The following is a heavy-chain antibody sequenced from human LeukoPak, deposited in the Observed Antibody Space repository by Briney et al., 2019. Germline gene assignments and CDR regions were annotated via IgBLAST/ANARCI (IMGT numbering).Heavy chain of an antibody. CDR2: IYPGDSDT. D-gene: IGHD6-13*01. CDR1: GYSFTSYW. CDR3: ARPGSSSWYSSLGAFDI. J-gene: IGHJ3*02. Sequence: GESLKISCKGSGYSFTSYWIGWVRQMPGKGLERMGIIYPGDSDTRYSPSFQGQVTISADKSISTAYLQWSSLKASDTAMYYCARPGSSSWYSSLGAFDIWGQGTMVTVSS. V-gene: IGHV5-51*01.